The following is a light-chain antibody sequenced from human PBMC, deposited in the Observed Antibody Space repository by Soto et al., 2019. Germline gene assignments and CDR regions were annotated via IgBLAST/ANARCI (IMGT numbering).Light chain of an antibody. J-gene: IGKJ1*01. CDR3: LQDYSYPRT. CDR2: AAS. V-gene: IGKV1-6*01. CDR1: QGIMID. Sequence: AIQMTQSPSSLSASVGDRVTITCRASQGIMIDLGWYQQKPGKAPKLLIYAASNLQSGVPSRFSGSGAGTDFTLTISSLQPEDFATYYCLQDYSYPRTFGQGTKVEIK.